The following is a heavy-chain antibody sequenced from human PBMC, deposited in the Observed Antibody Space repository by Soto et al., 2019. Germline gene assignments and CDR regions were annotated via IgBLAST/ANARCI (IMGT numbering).Heavy chain of an antibody. CDR3: EIGTGMTSEGALFDY. D-gene: IGHD1-1*01. J-gene: IGHJ4*02. Sequence: QVQLVQSGADVKKPGASVKVSCQASGYTFTSYGINWVRQAPGQGLEWMGWISGYNGNTNYAHKLQGRVTMTTDTSTRTTYKEMMSRRFHDTAVDYCEIGTGMTSEGALFDYWGQGTLVTVSS. CDR1: GYTFTSYG. CDR2: ISGYNGNT. V-gene: IGHV1-18*04.